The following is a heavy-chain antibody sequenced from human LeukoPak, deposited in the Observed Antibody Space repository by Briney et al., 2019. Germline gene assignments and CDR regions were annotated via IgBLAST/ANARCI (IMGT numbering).Heavy chain of an antibody. CDR1: GFTFSNAW. V-gene: IGHV3-15*01. CDR2: IKSKTDGGTT. Sequence: GGSLRLSCAASGFTFSNAWMSWARQAPGKGLEWVGRIKSKTDGGTTDYAAPVKGRFTISRDDSKNTLYLQMNSLKTEDTAVYYCTTKKGYCSGGSCYGLYWGQGTLVTVSS. J-gene: IGHJ4*02. CDR3: TTKKGYCSGGSCYGLY. D-gene: IGHD2-15*01.